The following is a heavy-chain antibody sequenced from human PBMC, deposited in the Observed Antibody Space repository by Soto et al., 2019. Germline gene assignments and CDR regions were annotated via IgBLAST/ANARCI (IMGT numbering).Heavy chain of an antibody. D-gene: IGHD6-25*01. V-gene: IGHV3-7*01. Sequence: EVQLVESGGGLVQPGGSLRLSCAASGFTFSRHWMSWVRQAPGKGLEWVAHIRPDGSGESYVDSVKGRFIISRDNVKNSLYLQMNILRAEDTAVYHCARPFSGGAFDIWGQGTVVTVSS. J-gene: IGHJ3*02. CDR3: ARPFSGGAFDI. CDR1: GFTFSRHW. CDR2: IRPDGSGE.